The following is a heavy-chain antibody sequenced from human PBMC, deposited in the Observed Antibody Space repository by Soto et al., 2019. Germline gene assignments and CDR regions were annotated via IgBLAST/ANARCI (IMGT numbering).Heavy chain of an antibody. CDR1: GNSFSSYW. CDR2: IYPGDSDT. Sequence: PRGALKISCKGSGNSFSSYWIRWVRQMPRKGLEWMGIIYPGDSDTRYSPSFQGQVTISADKSISTAYLQWSSLKASDTAMYYCATTGGYHPSSYYGMDVWGQGTTVTVSS. J-gene: IGHJ6*02. CDR3: ATTGGYHPSSYYGMDV. D-gene: IGHD2-2*01. V-gene: IGHV5-51*01.